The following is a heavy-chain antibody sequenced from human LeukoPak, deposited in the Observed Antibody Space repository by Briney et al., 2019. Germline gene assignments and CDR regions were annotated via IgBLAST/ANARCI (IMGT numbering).Heavy chain of an antibody. CDR3: ARDVTNSADGELAFDY. CDR1: GGTFSSYA. CDR2: IIPIFGIA. V-gene: IGHV1-69*04. Sequence: GASVKVSCKASGGTFSSYAISWVRQAPGQGLEWMGRIIPIFGIANYAQKFQGRVTITADKSTSTAYMELSSLRSEDTAVYYCARDVTNSADGELAFDYRGQGTLVTVSS. J-gene: IGHJ4*02. D-gene: IGHD1-26*01.